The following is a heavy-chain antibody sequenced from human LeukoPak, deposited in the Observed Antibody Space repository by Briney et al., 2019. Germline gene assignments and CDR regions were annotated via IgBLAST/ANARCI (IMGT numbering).Heavy chain of an antibody. CDR1: GVAFSSSV. J-gene: IGHJ4*02. CDR3: AADSNVDLFDY. V-gene: IGHV1-58*02. Sequence: AVKVSCKASGVAFSSSVMQGVRQARGQRLEWMGWIVVGRGNTNYAQKFQERVTITRDMSTSTAYMELSSLRAEDTAVYYCAADSNVDLFDYWGQGTLVTVSS. D-gene: IGHD5-12*01. CDR2: IVVGRGNT.